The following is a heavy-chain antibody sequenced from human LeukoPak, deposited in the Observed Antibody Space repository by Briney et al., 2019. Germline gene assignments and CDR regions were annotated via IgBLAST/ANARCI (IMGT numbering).Heavy chain of an antibody. CDR3: ARGHYYDSSGYYYNYYYYYYMDV. J-gene: IGHJ6*03. CDR2: IDYRGTT. V-gene: IGHV4-59*01. Sequence: SETLSLTCTVSGGSISSYYWSWIRQPPGKGLEWIGYIDYRGTTNYNPSLKSRVTISVDPSKNQFSLKLSSVTAADTAVYYCARGHYYDSSGYYYNYYYYYYMDVWGKGTTVTVSS. CDR1: GGSISSYY. D-gene: IGHD3-22*01.